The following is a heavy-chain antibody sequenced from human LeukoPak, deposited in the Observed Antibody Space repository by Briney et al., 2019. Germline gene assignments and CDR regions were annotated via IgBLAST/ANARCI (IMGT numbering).Heavy chain of an antibody. D-gene: IGHD6-13*01. J-gene: IGHJ5*02. CDR2: TYTTGFT. CDR1: GGAINTYY. CDR3: VRETVAGVGTSEFNWFDA. Sequence: SETLSLTCTVSGGAINTYYWTWIRQPAGKGLEWIGRTYTTGFTTYNPSLKSRVTMSVDTSKRQFPLKLNSVTGADRAMYYCVRETVAGVGTSEFNWFDAWGQGTLVTVSS. V-gene: IGHV4-4*07.